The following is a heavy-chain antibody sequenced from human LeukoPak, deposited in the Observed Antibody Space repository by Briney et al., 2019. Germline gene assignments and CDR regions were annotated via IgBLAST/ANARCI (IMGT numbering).Heavy chain of an antibody. CDR2: IYYSGST. CDR1: GGSISSSSYY. D-gene: IGHD6-19*01. Sequence: PSETLSLTCTVSGGSISSSSYYWGWIRQPPGKGLEWIGSIYYSGSTYYNPSLKSRVTISVDTSKNQFSLKLSSVTAADTAVYYCARQVHSTSQWLAWDFGYWGQGTLVTVSS. V-gene: IGHV4-39*01. CDR3: ARQVHSTSQWLAWDFGY. J-gene: IGHJ4*02.